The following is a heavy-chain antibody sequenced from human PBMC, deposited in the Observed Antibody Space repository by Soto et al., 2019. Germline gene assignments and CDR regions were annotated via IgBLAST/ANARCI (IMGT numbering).Heavy chain of an antibody. J-gene: IGHJ1*01. Sequence: SETLSLTCAVYSGSFGGYYWTWIRQPPGKGLEWIGDINHSGDTNNNPSLKSRVTISIDTSKNQFSLKLASVTAADTSLYYCARGRVAARLFAFCGQGNLVTVSS. V-gene: IGHV4-34*01. CDR3: ARGRVAARLFAF. CDR2: INHSGDT. D-gene: IGHD6-6*01. CDR1: SGSFGGYY.